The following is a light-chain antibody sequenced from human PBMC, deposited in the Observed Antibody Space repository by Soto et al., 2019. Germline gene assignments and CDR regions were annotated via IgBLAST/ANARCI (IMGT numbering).Light chain of an antibody. V-gene: IGKV3-11*01. Sequence: EIVLTQSPATLSLSPGERATLSCRASQSVSSSLAWYQQKPGQAPRLLIYAASNRATGIPTRFSGSGSGTDFTLTISRLEPEDFGVYYCQQRSDWPPSLTFGGGSKGDI. CDR3: QQRSDWPPSLT. CDR2: AAS. J-gene: IGKJ4*01. CDR1: QSVSSS.